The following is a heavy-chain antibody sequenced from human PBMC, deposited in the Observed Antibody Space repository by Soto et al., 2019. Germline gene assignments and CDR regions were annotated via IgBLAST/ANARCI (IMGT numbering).Heavy chain of an antibody. J-gene: IGHJ6*02. CDR1: GGSFSGYY. CDR3: ARGGCNYDYVWGSYRYCYYYYGMDV. D-gene: IGHD3-16*02. CDR2: INHSGST. V-gene: IGHV4-34*01. Sequence: PSETLSLTCAVYGGSFSGYYWSWIRQPPGKGLEWIGEINHSGSTNYNPSLKSRVTISVDTSKNQFSLKLSSVTAADTAVYYCARGGCNYDYVWGSYRYCYYYYGMDVWGQGTTVTVSS.